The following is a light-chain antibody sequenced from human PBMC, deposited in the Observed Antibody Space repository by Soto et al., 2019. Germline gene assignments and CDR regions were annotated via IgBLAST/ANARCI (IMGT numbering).Light chain of an antibody. J-gene: IGKJ1*01. CDR1: QSVSSN. CDR2: GVS. Sequence: DIGMTQSPGTLSVSPEERATLSCRASQSVSSNVAWYQQKPGQAPSLLIYGVSTRATGIPTRFSGSGSGRQFTLTISSLQSEDFAVYYCQQYNNWPQTFGQGTKVDIK. V-gene: IGKV3-15*01. CDR3: QQYNNWPQT.